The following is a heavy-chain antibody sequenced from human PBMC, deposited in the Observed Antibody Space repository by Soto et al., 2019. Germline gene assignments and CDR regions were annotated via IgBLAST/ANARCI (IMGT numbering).Heavy chain of an antibody. D-gene: IGHD1-1*01. CDR1: GFTFSSYD. CDR3: TKRLGSTATTYGDH. CDR2: ISDNGATT. V-gene: IGHV3-23*01. J-gene: IGHJ4*02. Sequence: PGGSLRLSCTASGFTFSSYDMSWGRQAPGKGLEWVSVISDNGATTYYADSVKGRFTISRDNSKSTLYLQMNSLRVEDTAVYYCTKRLGSTATTYGDHWGQGTLVTVSS.